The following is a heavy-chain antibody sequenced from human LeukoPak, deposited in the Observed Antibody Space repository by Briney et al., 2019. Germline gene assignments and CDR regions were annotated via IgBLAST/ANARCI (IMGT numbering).Heavy chain of an antibody. D-gene: IGHD3-10*01. J-gene: IGHJ4*02. CDR2: ISESGGST. CDR1: GFPFREYA. CDR3: AKRGIVIRGFLIGFHKEAYYFDY. V-gene: IGHV3-23*01. Sequence: GGSLRLSCAASGFPFREYAMGWFRQAPGKGLEWVSGISESGGSTNYADSVKGRFIISRDNSKYTVYLQMNSLRAEDTAVYFCAKRGIVIRGFLIGFHKEAYYFDYWGQGILVTVSS.